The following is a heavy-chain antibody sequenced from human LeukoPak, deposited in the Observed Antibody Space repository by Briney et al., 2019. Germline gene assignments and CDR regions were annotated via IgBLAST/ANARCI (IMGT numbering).Heavy chain of an antibody. Sequence: ASVKVSCKVSGYTLTELSMHWVRQAPGKGLEWMGGFDPEDGETIYEQKFQGRVTMTEDTSTDTAYMELSSLRSEDTAVYYCATDGYRHQLLNWFDPWGQGTLVTVSS. J-gene: IGHJ5*02. D-gene: IGHD2-2*01. CDR2: FDPEDGET. CDR1: GYTLTELS. V-gene: IGHV1-24*01. CDR3: ATDGYRHQLLNWFDP.